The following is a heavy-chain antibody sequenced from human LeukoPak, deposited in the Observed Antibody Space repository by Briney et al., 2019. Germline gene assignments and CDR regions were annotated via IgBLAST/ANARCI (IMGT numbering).Heavy chain of an antibody. Sequence: GGSLRLSCAASGFTFDDYAMHWVRHAPGKGLEWVSGVSWNSGTIDYADSVKGRFTISRDNAKNSLYLQMNSLRAEDTALYYCAKGDPYTSMIYYFDYWGQGTLVTVSS. CDR2: VSWNSGTI. V-gene: IGHV3-9*01. CDR3: AKGDPYTSMIYYFDY. CDR1: GFTFDDYA. D-gene: IGHD5-18*01. J-gene: IGHJ4*02.